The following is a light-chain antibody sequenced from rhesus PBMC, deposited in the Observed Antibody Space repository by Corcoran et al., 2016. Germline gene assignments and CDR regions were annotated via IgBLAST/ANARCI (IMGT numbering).Light chain of an antibody. Sequence: DIQMTQSPSSLSASVGDRVTITCRASQGINNYLSWYQQKPGKAPKLLIYDASTLQSGVPSRFSGSGSGTAVTLPISSLQPEDFVSDYCLQYKSDPLTFGGGTKVEIK. CDR1: QGINNY. CDR3: LQYKSDPLT. V-gene: IGKV1-43*02. CDR2: DAS. J-gene: IGKJ4*01.